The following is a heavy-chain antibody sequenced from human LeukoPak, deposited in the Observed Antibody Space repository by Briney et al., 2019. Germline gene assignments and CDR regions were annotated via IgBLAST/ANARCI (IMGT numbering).Heavy chain of an antibody. D-gene: IGHD3-22*01. CDR3: AKAYYYDSSGYLPLGVDY. CDR1: GFTFSSYA. Sequence: GGSLRLSCAASGFTFSSYAMSWVRQAPGKGLEWVSAISGSGGSTYYADSVKGRFTISRDNSKNTLYLQMNSLRAEDTAVYYCAKAYYYDSSGYLPLGVDYWGQGTLVTVSS. J-gene: IGHJ4*02. V-gene: IGHV3-23*01. CDR2: ISGSGGST.